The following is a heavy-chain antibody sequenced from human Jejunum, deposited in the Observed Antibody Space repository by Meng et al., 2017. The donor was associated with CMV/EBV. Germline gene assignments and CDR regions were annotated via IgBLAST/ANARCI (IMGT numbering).Heavy chain of an antibody. CDR3: ARAPESYYYDTGGPDY. D-gene: IGHD3-22*01. Sequence: WGPPGPGQGLEWMGWIRSHTAGTNYAQKFQNRVTMTRDTSIATTYMELSSLRSDDTAVYYCARAPESYYYDTGGPDYWGQGTRVTVSS. V-gene: IGHV1-2*02. CDR2: IRSHTAGT. J-gene: IGHJ4*02.